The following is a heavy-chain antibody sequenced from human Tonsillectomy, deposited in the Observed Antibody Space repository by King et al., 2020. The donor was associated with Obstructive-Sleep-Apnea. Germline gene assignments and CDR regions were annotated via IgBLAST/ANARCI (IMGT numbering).Heavy chain of an antibody. CDR1: GGSTSSSSYY. Sequence: QVQLQESGPGLVKPSKTLSLTCTVSGGSTSSSSYYWGWIRQPPGKGLEWIATIYYSGSTYYNPSLKSRVTISVDTSKNQLSLNLGSVTAADTAVYYCARASRHDHGDYDTVEGFDYWGQGTLVTVSS. CDR2: IYYSGST. J-gene: IGHJ4*02. CDR3: ARASRHDHGDYDTVEGFDY. V-gene: IGHV4-39*07. D-gene: IGHD4-17*01.